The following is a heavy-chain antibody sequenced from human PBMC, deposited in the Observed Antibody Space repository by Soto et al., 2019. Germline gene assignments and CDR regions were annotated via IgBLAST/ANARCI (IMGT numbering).Heavy chain of an antibody. CDR3: ARDLPADYYGSGSYFY. CDR1: GYTFTSYG. Sequence: ASVKVSCKASGYTFTSYGISWVRQAPGQGLEWKGWISAYNGNTNYAQKLQGRVTMTTDTSTSTAYMELRSLRSDDTAVYYCARDLPADYYGSGSYFYWGQGXLVTVYS. V-gene: IGHV1-18*01. CDR2: ISAYNGNT. D-gene: IGHD3-10*01. J-gene: IGHJ4*02.